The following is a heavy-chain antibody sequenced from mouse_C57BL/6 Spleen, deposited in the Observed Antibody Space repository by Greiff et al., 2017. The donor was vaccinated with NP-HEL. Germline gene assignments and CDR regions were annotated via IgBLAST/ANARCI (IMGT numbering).Heavy chain of an antibody. J-gene: IGHJ2*01. Sequence: DVKLVESGGGLVKPGGSLKLSCAASGFTFSSYTMSWVRQTPEKRLEWVATISGGGGNTYYPDSVKGRFTISRDNAKNTLYLQMSSLRSEDTALYYCARPRYDYDGYYFDYWGQGTTLTVSS. CDR1: GFTFSSYT. CDR2: ISGGGGNT. D-gene: IGHD2-4*01. CDR3: ARPRYDYDGYYFDY. V-gene: IGHV5-9*01.